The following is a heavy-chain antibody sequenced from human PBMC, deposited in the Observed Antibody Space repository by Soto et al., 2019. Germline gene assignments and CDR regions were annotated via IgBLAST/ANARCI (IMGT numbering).Heavy chain of an antibody. V-gene: IGHV3-48*02. CDR2: ISSSSTTI. Sequence: EVQLVESGGGLVQPGGSLRLSCAASGSTLGTYSMNWVHQAPGKGLEWVSYISSSSTTIYYADSVKGRFTISRDNAKNSLDLQMNSLRDEDTAVFYCARGGLYYDRSYGMDVWGQGTTVTVSS. CDR3: ARGGLYYDRSYGMDV. D-gene: IGHD3-22*01. J-gene: IGHJ6*02. CDR1: GSTLGTYS.